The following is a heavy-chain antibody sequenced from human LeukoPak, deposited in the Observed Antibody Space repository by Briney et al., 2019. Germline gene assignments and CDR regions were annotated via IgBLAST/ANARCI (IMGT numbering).Heavy chain of an antibody. Sequence: SETLSLTCAVYGGSFSGYYWSWIRQPPGKGLEWIGEINHSGSTNYNPSLKSRVTISVDTSKNQFSLKLSSVTAADTAVYYCARSSSILVFWSGYYSGNWFDPWGQGTLVTVSS. CDR2: INHSGST. D-gene: IGHD3-3*01. CDR1: GGSFSGYY. CDR3: ARSSSILVFWSGYYSGNWFDP. J-gene: IGHJ5*02. V-gene: IGHV4-34*01.